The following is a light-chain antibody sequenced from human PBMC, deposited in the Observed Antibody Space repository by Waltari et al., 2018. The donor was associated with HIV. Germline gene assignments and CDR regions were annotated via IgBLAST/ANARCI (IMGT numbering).Light chain of an antibody. CDR3: QSYDTSLSAVV. CDR2: DIN. CDR1: SSNLGPVYY. V-gene: IGLV1-40*01. Sequence: QSVVPQPPSVSGAPGQRITISCSGTSSNLGPVYYVHLYQQLPGTAPKVIIYDINKRSSGVPDRFSGSKSGTSASLAITGLQAEDEAEYYCQSYDTSLSAVVFGGGTTLTVL. J-gene: IGLJ3*02.